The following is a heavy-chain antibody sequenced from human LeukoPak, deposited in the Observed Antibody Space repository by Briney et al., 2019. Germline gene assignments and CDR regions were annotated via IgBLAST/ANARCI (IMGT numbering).Heavy chain of an antibody. V-gene: IGHV4-59*01. CDR3: AAGSDDSSGYYPFDY. J-gene: IGHJ4*02. Sequence: PSETLSLTCTVSGGSISSYYWSWIRQPPGKGLEWIGYIYYSGSTNYNPSLKSRVTISVDTSKNQFSLKLSSVTAADTAAYYCAAGSDDSSGYYPFDYWGQGTLVTVSS. CDR1: GGSISSYY. D-gene: IGHD3-22*01. CDR2: IYYSGST.